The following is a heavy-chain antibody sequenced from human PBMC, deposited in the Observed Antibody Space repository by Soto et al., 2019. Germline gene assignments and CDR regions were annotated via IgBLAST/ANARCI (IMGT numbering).Heavy chain of an antibody. Sequence: SETLSLTCTVSGGSITSYYWSWIRQPPGKGLEWIGYIYFSGSANYNPSLKSRVTISVDTSKNQFSLKLSSVTAADTAVYYCARSSTSANYFDYWGQGTLVTVSS. D-gene: IGHD2-2*01. J-gene: IGHJ4*02. CDR1: GGSITSYY. V-gene: IGHV4-59*08. CDR2: IYFSGSA. CDR3: ARSSTSANYFDY.